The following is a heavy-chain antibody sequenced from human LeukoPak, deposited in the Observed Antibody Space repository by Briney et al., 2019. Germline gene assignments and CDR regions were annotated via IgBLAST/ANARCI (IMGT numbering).Heavy chain of an antibody. Sequence: ASVKVSCKASGYTFTSYDINWVRHAAGQGLECMGWMNPNSGNTGYAQKFQGRVTMTRNTSISTAYMELSSLRSEDTAVYYCARGGRSSWFRPALYYYYYMDVWGKGTTVTVSS. CDR1: GYTFTSYD. V-gene: IGHV1-8*01. CDR2: MNPNSGNT. D-gene: IGHD6-13*01. J-gene: IGHJ6*03. CDR3: ARGGRSSWFRPALYYYYYMDV.